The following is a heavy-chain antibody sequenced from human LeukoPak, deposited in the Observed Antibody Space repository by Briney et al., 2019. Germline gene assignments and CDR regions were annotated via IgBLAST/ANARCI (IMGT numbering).Heavy chain of an antibody. CDR2: IYTSGST. V-gene: IGHV4-4*07. Sequence: PSETLSLTCTVSGVSISSYYWSWLRQPAGKGLEWIGRIYTSGSTNYNPSLKSRVTMSVDTSKNQFSLKLSSVTAADTAVYYCARDVLVGATTDGGGSGFDYWGQGTLVTVSS. D-gene: IGHD1-26*01. J-gene: IGHJ4*02. CDR1: GVSISSYY. CDR3: ARDVLVGATTDGGGSGFDY.